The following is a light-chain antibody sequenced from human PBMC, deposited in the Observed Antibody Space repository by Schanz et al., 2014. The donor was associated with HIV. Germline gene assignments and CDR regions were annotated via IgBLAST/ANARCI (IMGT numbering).Light chain of an antibody. Sequence: EIVLTQSPGTLSLSPGEVGTLSCRASQSISTHLAWYQQKPGQAPTLLIYGASKRATGIPDRFIGSGSGTDFTLTINRLEPEDFAVYYCQQFGISPPWTFGQGTKVEI. V-gene: IGKV3-20*01. CDR3: QQFGISPPWT. CDR1: QSISTH. CDR2: GAS. J-gene: IGKJ1*01.